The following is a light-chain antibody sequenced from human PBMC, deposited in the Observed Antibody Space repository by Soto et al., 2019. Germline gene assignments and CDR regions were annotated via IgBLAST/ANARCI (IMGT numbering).Light chain of an antibody. CDR2: LTSDGSH. V-gene: IGLV4-69*01. J-gene: IGLJ2*01. CDR1: SGHSPYT. CDR3: QTWGTGTVV. Sequence: QPVLTQSPSATASLGASVKLTCTLSSGHSPYTIAWHQQQPEKGPRFLMRLTSDGSHITGDGIPDRFSGSSSGAERYLTISSLQSEDEADYYCQTWGTGTVVFGGGTKLTVL.